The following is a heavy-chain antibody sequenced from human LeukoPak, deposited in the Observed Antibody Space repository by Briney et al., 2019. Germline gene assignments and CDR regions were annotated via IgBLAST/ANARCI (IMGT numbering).Heavy chain of an antibody. CDR2: IHPHGRYA. J-gene: IGHJ4*02. D-gene: IGHD1-1*01. V-gene: IGHV3-74*03. Sequence: GGSLRLSCAASGFAFSDYFMHWVRQSPEKGLVWVSDIHPHGRYAAYADSVRGRFTISRDDAKNTLYLQMNSLTSEDTAVYYCVRGTNDWKGLNYWGQGTLVTASS. CDR3: VRGTNDWKGLNY. CDR1: GFAFSDYF.